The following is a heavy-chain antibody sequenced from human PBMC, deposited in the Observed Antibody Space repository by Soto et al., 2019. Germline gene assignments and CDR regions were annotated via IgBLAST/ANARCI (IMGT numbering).Heavy chain of an antibody. CDR1: GFTFSSYS. V-gene: IGHV3-21*01. J-gene: IGHJ4*02. D-gene: IGHD6-19*01. CDR2: ISSSSSYI. Sequence: EVQLVESGGGLVKPGGSLRLSCAASGFTFSSYSMNWVRQAPGKGLEWVSSISSSSSYIYYADSVKGRFTISRDNAKNSLYLQMNSLRAEDTAVYYCARSGQQWPYFDYWGQGTLVTVSS. CDR3: ARSGQQWPYFDY.